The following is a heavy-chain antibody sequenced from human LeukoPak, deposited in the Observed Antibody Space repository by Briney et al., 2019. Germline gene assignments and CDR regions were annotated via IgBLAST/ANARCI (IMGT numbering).Heavy chain of an antibody. CDR3: ARGGFLAGATGLVDY. D-gene: IGHD1-26*01. CDR1: GGTFSSYA. J-gene: IGHJ4*02. CDR2: IIPIFGTA. V-gene: IGHV1-69*13. Sequence: SVKVSCKASGGTFSSYAISWVRRAPGQGLEWMGGIIPIFGTANYAQKFQGRVTITADESTSTAYMELSSLRSEDTAVYYCARGGFLAGATGLVDYWGQGTLVTVSS.